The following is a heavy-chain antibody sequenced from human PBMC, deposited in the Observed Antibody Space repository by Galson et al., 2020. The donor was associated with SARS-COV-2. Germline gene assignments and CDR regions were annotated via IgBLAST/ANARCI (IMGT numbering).Heavy chain of an antibody. D-gene: IGHD3-3*01. V-gene: IGHV4-59*01. CDR1: GGSISSYY. CDR2: IYYSGST. Sequence: SETLSLTCTVSGGSISSYYWSWIRQPPGKGLEWIGYIYYSGSTNYNPSLKSRVTISVDTSKNQFSLKLSSVTAADTAVYYWARQYYDFWSGYYGGDYYYYYGMDVWGQGTTVTGSS. J-gene: IGHJ6*02. CDR3: ARQYYDFWSGYYGGDYYYYYGMDV.